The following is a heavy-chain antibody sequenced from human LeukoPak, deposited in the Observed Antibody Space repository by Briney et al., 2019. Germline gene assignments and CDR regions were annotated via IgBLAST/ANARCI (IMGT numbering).Heavy chain of an antibody. CDR1: GFTFSSYS. Sequence: GGSLRLSCAASGFTFSSYSMNWVRQAPGKGLEWVSYISSSSSTIYYADSVKGRFTISRDNAKNSLYLQMNSLRDEDTAVYYCAGGEILLWFGELFKTPPGMDVWGQGTTVTVSS. CDR2: ISSSSSTI. J-gene: IGHJ6*02. V-gene: IGHV3-48*02. CDR3: AGGEILLWFGELFKTPPGMDV. D-gene: IGHD3-10*01.